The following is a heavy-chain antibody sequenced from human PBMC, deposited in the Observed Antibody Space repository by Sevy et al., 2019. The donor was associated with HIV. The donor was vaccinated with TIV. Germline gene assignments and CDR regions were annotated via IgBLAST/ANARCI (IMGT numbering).Heavy chain of an antibody. V-gene: IGHV1-69*13. D-gene: IGHD6-19*01. Sequence: ASVKVSCKASGGTFSSYAISWVRHAPGQGLEWMEGIIPIFGTANYAQKFQGRVTITADESTSTAYMELSSLRSEDTAVYYCSRGVAVAGNLDYWGQGTLVTVSS. CDR3: SRGVAVAGNLDY. CDR1: GGTFSSYA. J-gene: IGHJ4*02. CDR2: IIPIFGTA.